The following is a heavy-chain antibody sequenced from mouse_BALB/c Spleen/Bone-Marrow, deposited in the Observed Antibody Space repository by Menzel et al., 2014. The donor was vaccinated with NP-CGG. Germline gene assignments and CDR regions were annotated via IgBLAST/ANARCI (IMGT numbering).Heavy chain of an antibody. CDR1: GYTFTSYY. CDR3: IYYGNPYAMDY. V-gene: IGHV1S81*02. J-gene: IGHJ4*01. Sequence: QVQLQQSGAELVKPGASVKLSCKASGYTFTSYYMYWVKQRPGQGLEWIGEINPSNGGTNFNEEFKSKATLTVDKSSSTAYMQLSSLTSEDSAVYYCIYYGNPYAMDYWGQGTSVTVSS. CDR2: INPSNGGT. D-gene: IGHD2-1*01.